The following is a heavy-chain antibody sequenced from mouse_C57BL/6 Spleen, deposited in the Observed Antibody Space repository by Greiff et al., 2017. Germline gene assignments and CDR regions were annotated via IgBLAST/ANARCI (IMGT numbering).Heavy chain of an antibody. J-gene: IGHJ1*03. Sequence: EVQLQQSGAELVRPGASVKLSCTASGFNIKDDYMHWVKQRPEQGLEWIGWIDPENGDTEYASKFQGKATITADTSSNPAYLQRSSLTSEDTAVYSCTRGDTVVAHWYFEGWGTGTTVTVSS. CDR2: IDPENGDT. D-gene: IGHD1-1*01. CDR1: GFNIKDDY. V-gene: IGHV14-4*01. CDR3: TRGDTVVAHWYFEG.